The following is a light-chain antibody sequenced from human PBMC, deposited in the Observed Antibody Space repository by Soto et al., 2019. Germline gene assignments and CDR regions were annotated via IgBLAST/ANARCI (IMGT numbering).Light chain of an antibody. CDR3: QQYNKWPPIT. Sequence: ETVVTQSPPTLSVSPGERATLSCRASQSVSSNLAWYQQKPGQAPSLLIYDASTRATGVPARFSGSGSGTEFTLTISSLQSEDFAVYYCQQYNKWPPITFGQGTRLEI. V-gene: IGKV3-15*01. CDR1: QSVSSN. J-gene: IGKJ5*01. CDR2: DAS.